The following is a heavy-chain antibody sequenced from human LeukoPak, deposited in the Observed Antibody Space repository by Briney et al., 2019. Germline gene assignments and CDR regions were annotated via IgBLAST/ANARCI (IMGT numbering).Heavy chain of an antibody. D-gene: IGHD3-22*01. V-gene: IGHV4-39*01. CDR2: IYYSGST. CDR3: AGARRYYYDSSGYSFDY. J-gene: IGHJ4*02. CDR1: GGSISRSIYF. Sequence: SETLSLTCTVSGGSISRSIYFWGWIRQPPGKGLEWIGSIYYSGSTYYNPSLKSRVTISVDTSKNQFSLKLSSVTAADTAVYYCAGARRYYYDSSGYSFDYWGQGTLVTVSS.